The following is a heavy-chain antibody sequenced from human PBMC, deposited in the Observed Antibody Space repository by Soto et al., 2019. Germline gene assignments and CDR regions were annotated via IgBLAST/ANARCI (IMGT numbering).Heavy chain of an antibody. CDR3: ATSYGNAWYTY. D-gene: IGHD6-13*01. Sequence: SETLSLTCTVSGGSISSSSYYWGWIHQPPGKGLEWIGSIYYSGSTYYNPSLKSRLTISVDRSKNQFTLQLTSVTVEDTAVYYCATSYGNAWYTYWGQGTQVTVSS. V-gene: IGHV4-39*06. CDR1: GGSISSSSYY. CDR2: IYYSGST. J-gene: IGHJ4*02.